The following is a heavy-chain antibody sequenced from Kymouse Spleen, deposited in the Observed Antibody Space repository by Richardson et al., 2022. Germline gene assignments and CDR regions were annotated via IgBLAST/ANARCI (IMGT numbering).Heavy chain of an antibody. CDR3: ARAGIVGATIAFDI. CDR2: INHSGST. CDR1: GGSFSGYY. Sequence: QVQLQQWGAGLLKPSETLSLTCAVYGGSFSGYYWSWIRQPPGKGLEWIGEINHSGSTNYNPSLKSRVTISVDTSKNQFSLKLSSVTAADTAVYYCARAGIVGATIAFDIWGQGTMVTVSS. V-gene: IGHV4-34*01. D-gene: IGHD1-26*01. J-gene: IGHJ3*02.